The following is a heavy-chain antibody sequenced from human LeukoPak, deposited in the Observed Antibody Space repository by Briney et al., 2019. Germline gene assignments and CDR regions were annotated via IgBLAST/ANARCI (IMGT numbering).Heavy chain of an antibody. CDR1: GFTFSNYA. CDR2: IDGSGGST. D-gene: IGHD5-24*01. J-gene: IGHJ4*02. Sequence: PGGSLRLSCAASGFTFSNYAMSWVRQAPGKGLEWVSAIDGSGGSTYYADSVKGRFTISRDNSKNTLYLQMNSLRAEDTAIYYCTRVGYIDEGIDYWGQGTLVTVSS. CDR3: TRVGYIDEGIDY. V-gene: IGHV3-23*01.